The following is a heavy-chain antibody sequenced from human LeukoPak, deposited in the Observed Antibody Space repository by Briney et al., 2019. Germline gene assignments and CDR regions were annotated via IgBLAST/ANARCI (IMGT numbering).Heavy chain of an antibody. J-gene: IGHJ4*02. CDR1: GFTFSSYS. Sequence: GGSLRLSCAASGFTFSSYSMNWVRQAPGRGLEWVSSISSSSSYIYYADSVKGRFTISRDNAKNSLYLQMNSLRAEDTAVYYCARVDIVLMVYAFNYWGQGTLVTVSS. CDR2: ISSSSSYI. CDR3: ARVDIVLMVYAFNY. V-gene: IGHV3-21*01. D-gene: IGHD2-8*01.